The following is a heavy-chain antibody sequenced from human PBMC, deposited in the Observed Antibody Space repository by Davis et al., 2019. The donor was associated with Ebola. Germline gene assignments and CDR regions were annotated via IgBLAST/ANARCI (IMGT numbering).Heavy chain of an antibody. CDR2: INHSGST. Sequence: MPGGSLRLSCAVYGGSFSGYYLSWIRQPPGKGLEWIGEINHSGSTNYNPSLKSRVTISVDTSKNQFSLKLSSVTAADTAVYYCARRDDFWSGYKRAYYGMDVWGQGTTVTVSS. D-gene: IGHD3-3*01. CDR3: ARRDDFWSGYKRAYYGMDV. V-gene: IGHV4-34*01. CDR1: GGSFSGYY. J-gene: IGHJ6*02.